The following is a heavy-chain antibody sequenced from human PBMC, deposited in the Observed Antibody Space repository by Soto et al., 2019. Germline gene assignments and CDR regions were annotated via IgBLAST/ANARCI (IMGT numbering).Heavy chain of an antibody. V-gene: IGHV4-59*01. CDR3: ARGNDYGDYYLDY. J-gene: IGHJ4*02. Sequence: PSETLSLTCTVSSGSISFYYWSWIRQPPGKGLEWIGYIYYSGSTNYNPSLKSRVTISVDTSKNQFSLKLSSVTAADTAVYYCARGNDYGDYYLDYWGQGTLVTVSS. CDR2: IYYSGST. D-gene: IGHD4-17*01. CDR1: SGSISFYY.